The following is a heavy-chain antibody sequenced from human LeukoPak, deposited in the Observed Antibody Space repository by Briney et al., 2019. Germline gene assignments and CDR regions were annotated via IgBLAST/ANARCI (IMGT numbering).Heavy chain of an antibody. Sequence: SETLSLTCTISGDSISSNSYYWGWIRQPPGKGLEWIGSIYYSGSTDYNPSLKSRVTIFVDTSKNQFSLKLSSVTAADTAVYYCARQYSSAWYSADYWGQGTLVTVSS. CDR1: GDSISSNSYY. CDR3: ARQYSSAWYSADY. J-gene: IGHJ4*02. D-gene: IGHD6-19*01. V-gene: IGHV4-39*01. CDR2: IYYSGST.